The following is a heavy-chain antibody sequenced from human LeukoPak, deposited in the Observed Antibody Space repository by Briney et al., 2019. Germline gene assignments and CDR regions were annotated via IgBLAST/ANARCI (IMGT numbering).Heavy chain of an antibody. V-gene: IGHV1-46*01. CDR1: GYTFTSYY. CDR3: ARTGDSSSPFYDEYYFDY. Sequence: ASVKVSFKASGYTFTSYYMHWVRQAPGQGLEWMGLINPSGGSTSYAQKFQGRVTMTRDTSTSTVYMELSSLRSEDTAVYYCARTGDSSSPFYDEYYFDYWGQGTLVTVSS. CDR2: INPSGGST. D-gene: IGHD6-6*01. J-gene: IGHJ4*02.